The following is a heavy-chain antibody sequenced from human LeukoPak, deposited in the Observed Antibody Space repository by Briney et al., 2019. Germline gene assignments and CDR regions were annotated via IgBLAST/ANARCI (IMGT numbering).Heavy chain of an antibody. J-gene: IGHJ4*02. CDR1: GGSFSDYY. CDR2: INHSGST. CDR3: ARDYGDY. V-gene: IGHV4-34*01. Sequence: PSETLSLTCGVHGGSFSDYYWSWIRQPPGKGLEWIGEINHSGSTNYNPSLKSRVTISVDTSKNQFSLKLSSVTAADTAVYYCARDYGDYWGQGTPVTVSS.